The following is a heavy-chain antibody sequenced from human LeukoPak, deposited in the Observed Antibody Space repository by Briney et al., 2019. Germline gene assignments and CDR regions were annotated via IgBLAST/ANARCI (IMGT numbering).Heavy chain of an antibody. CDR1: GYTFTGYY. D-gene: IGHD3-10*01. Sequence: ASVKVSCKASGYTFTGYYINWVRQAPGQGLEWMGWINPNSGGTNYAQKFQGRVTMTRDTSISTAYMELSWLRSDDTALYYCARGYYGSGSYYSVSNYYYYMDVWGKGTTVTVSS. J-gene: IGHJ6*03. CDR3: ARGYYGSGSYYSVSNYYYYMDV. V-gene: IGHV1-2*02. CDR2: INPNSGGT.